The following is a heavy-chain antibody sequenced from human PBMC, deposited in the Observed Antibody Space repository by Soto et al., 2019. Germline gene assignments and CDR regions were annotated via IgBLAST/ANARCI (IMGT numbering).Heavy chain of an antibody. J-gene: IGHJ4*02. CDR2: IYYSGSA. CDR1: PDSLTSGAYY. D-gene: IGHD3-22*01. V-gene: IGHV4-30-4*02. Sequence: SETLSLTCNVSPDSLTSGAYYWRWVRQPPAKGLELIGYIYYSGSAYYNPSLKTRLAMSVDTSNNHFSLKLTSVTAADTAVYYCARGYYESSDYFVGSPIFDYWGQGSLVTVSS. CDR3: ARGYYESSDYFVGSPIFDY.